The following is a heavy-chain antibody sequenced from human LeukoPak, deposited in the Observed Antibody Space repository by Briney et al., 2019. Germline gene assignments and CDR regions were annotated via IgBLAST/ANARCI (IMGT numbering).Heavy chain of an antibody. D-gene: IGHD6-19*01. CDR2: IYYSGST. Sequence: SETLSLTCTVSGGSISSYYWSWIRQHPGKGLEWIGHIYYSGSTYYNPSLKSRVTISVDTSKNQFSLKLSSVTAADTAVYYCAREPIAVAGSNWFDPWGQGTLVTVSS. CDR3: AREPIAVAGSNWFDP. J-gene: IGHJ5*02. V-gene: IGHV4-59*06. CDR1: GGSISSYY.